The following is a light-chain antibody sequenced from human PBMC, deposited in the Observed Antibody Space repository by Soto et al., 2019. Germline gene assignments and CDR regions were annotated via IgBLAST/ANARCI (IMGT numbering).Light chain of an antibody. V-gene: IGLV2-8*01. CDR1: SSDVGRYNY. CDR3: GSYAGSNIMV. CDR2: EVT. Sequence: QSALTQPPSASGSPGQPVTISGTGTSSDVGRYNYVSWYQQHPGKAPKLMIYEVTKRPSGVPDRFSGSKSGNTASLTVSGLQAEDEATYYCGSYAGSNIMVFGGGTKLTVL. J-gene: IGLJ2*01.